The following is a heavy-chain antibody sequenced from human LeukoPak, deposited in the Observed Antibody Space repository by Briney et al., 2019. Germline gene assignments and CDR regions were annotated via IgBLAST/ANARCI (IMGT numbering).Heavy chain of an antibody. V-gene: IGHV1-8*01. J-gene: IGHJ6*03. CDR1: GYTFTSYD. Sequence: ASVKVSCKASGYTFTSYDINWVRQATGQGLEWMGWMNHNSGNTGYAQKFQGRVTMTRNTSISTAYMELSSLRSEDTAVYYCARGACGTSCYLYYYYYYMDVWGKGTTVTISS. D-gene: IGHD2-2*01. CDR2: MNHNSGNT. CDR3: ARGACGTSCYLYYYYYYMDV.